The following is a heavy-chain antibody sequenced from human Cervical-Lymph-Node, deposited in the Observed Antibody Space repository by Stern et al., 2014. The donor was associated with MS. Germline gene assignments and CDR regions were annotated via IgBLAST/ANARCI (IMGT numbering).Heavy chain of an antibody. D-gene: IGHD4-23*01. Sequence: QLQLQESGPGLVKPSETLSLTCTVSGGSVNSGIYYWAWVRQSPGKGLEWIGYMYYGGNTEYNSSLKSRVTISGDTSKNQFSLRLSSVTPADTAVYYCARGKGGNCDNCFDHWGLGTRVIVSS. CDR3: ARGKGGNCDNCFDH. CDR1: GGSVNSGIYY. V-gene: IGHV4-61*01. J-gene: IGHJ4*02. CDR2: MYYGGNT.